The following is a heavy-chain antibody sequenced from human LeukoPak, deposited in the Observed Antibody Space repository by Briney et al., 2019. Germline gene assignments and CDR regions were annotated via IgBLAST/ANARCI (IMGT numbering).Heavy chain of an antibody. CDR3: AKDHGIGRYYFDY. J-gene: IGHJ4*02. V-gene: IGHV3-30*02. D-gene: IGHD1-14*01. CDR2: IRYDGSNK. CDR1: GFTFRSYG. Sequence: GGSLRLSCAASGFTFRSYGMNWVRQAPGKGLEWVAFIRYDGSNKYYADSVKGRFTISRDNSKNTLYLQMNSLRAEDTAVYYCAKDHGIGRYYFDYWGQGTLVTVSS.